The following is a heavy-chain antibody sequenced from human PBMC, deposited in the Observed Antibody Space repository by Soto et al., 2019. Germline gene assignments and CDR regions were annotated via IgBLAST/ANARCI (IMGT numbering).Heavy chain of an antibody. D-gene: IGHD6-19*01. CDR1: GFSLSTSGMC. Sequence: SGPTLVNPTQTITLTCTFSGFSLSTSGMCVSWIRQPPGKALEWLALIDWDDDKYYSTSLKTRLTISKDTSKNQVVLTMTNMDPVDTATYYCARSLSSGWYKGMDVWGQGTTVTVSS. CDR2: IDWDDDK. V-gene: IGHV2-70*01. CDR3: ARSLSSGWYKGMDV. J-gene: IGHJ6*02.